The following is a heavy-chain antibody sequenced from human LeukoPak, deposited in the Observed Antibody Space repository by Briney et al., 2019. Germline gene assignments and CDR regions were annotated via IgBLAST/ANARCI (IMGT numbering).Heavy chain of an antibody. Sequence: PGGSLRLSCTVSGFTFTNAWMSWVRQAPGKGLEWVGRIKSKSTGGTTDYAAPVKGRFTISRDDSKNTLYLQMDSLKIEDTALYCCTTVNYGLYYFDFWDQGTLVTVSS. CDR2: IKSKSTGGTT. CDR1: GFTFTNAW. J-gene: IGHJ4*02. V-gene: IGHV3-15*01. CDR3: TTVNYGLYYFDF. D-gene: IGHD4-17*01.